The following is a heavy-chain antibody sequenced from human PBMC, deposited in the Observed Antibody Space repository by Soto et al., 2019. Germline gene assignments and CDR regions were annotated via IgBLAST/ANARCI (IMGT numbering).Heavy chain of an antibody. CDR2: INPSGGST. J-gene: IGHJ6*02. V-gene: IGHV1-46*01. CDR1: GYTFTSYY. CDR3: AREVDSSGWYYYYYGMDV. Sequence: ASVKVSCKASGYTFTSYYMHWVRQAPGQGLEWMGIINPSGGSTSYAQKFQGRVTMTRDTSTSTVYMELSSLRSEDTAVYYCAREVDSSGWYYYYYGMDVWGQGTTVTVS. D-gene: IGHD6-19*01.